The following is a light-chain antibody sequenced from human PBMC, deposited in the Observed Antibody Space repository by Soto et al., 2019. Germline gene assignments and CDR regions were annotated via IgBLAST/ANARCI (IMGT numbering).Light chain of an antibody. CDR1: QSVGSN. CDR3: QQHNSWPS. CDR2: GAS. J-gene: IGKJ2*01. Sequence: EIVMTQSPVTLSVSPGERATLSCRASQSVGSNLAWYQQKPGQAPRLLLYGASTRATGIPGRFSGSGSGTEFTLTITSLQSQDFAVYYSQQHNSWPSFGQWTKLEFK. V-gene: IGKV3-15*01.